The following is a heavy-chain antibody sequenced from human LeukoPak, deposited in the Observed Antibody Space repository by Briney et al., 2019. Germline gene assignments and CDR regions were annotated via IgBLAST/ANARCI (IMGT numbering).Heavy chain of an antibody. CDR2: IDHSGST. Sequence: SETLSLTCTVSGYSISSGYYWGWIRQPPGKGLEWTGSIDHSGSTYYNPSLKSRVTISVDTSKNQFSLKLSSVTAADTAVYYCARDMMVRGVITDNWFDPWGQGTLVTVSS. CDR3: ARDMMVRGVITDNWFDP. D-gene: IGHD3-10*01. J-gene: IGHJ5*02. V-gene: IGHV4-38-2*02. CDR1: GYSISSGYY.